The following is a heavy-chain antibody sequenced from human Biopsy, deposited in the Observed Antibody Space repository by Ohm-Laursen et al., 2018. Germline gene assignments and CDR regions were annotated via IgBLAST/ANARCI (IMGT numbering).Heavy chain of an antibody. Sequence: GSSAKVSCKPPEVTFSNYGVNWVRQAPGQGLEWLGGNIPILGTGNYAHQFQDRVTVVADTSTSTATMELRGLRSDDTAVYYCATKLTGYFHHWGQGTLVIVSS. D-gene: IGHD3-9*01. CDR1: EVTFSNYG. CDR3: ATKLTGYFHH. J-gene: IGHJ1*01. V-gene: IGHV1-69*06. CDR2: NIPILGTG.